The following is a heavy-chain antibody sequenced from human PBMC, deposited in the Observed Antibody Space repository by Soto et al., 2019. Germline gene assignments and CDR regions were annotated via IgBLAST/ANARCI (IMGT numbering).Heavy chain of an antibody. J-gene: IGHJ5*02. CDR2: IIPIFGTA. D-gene: IGHD6-19*01. V-gene: IGHV1-69*05. CDR1: GGTFSSYA. Sequence: SVKVSCKASGGTFSSYAISWVRQAPGQGLEWMGGIIPIFGTANYAQKFQGRVTMTTDESTSTAYMELRSLRSDDTAVYYCARDPVSGCSSGWHPRDWFDLWGQGTLVTVSS. CDR3: ARDPVSGCSSGWHPRDWFDL.